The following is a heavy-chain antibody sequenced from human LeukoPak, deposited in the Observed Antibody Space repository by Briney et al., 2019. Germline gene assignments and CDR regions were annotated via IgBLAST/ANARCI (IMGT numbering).Heavy chain of an antibody. D-gene: IGHD6-13*01. V-gene: IGHV3-11*01. J-gene: IGHJ1*01. CDR1: GFTFSDYY. Sequence: GGSLRLSCAASGFTFSDYYMSWIRQAPGKGLEWLSYISSSGSTIYYADSVKGRFTISRDNAKNSLYLQMNSLRAEDTAVYYCAKDEAAAVFFQHWGQGTLVTVSS. CDR2: ISSSGSTI. CDR3: AKDEAAAVFFQH.